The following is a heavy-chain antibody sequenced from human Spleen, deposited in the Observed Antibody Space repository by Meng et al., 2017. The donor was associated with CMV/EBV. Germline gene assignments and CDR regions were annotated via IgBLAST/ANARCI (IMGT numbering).Heavy chain of an antibody. Sequence: TCTGSGDSISSGDYYWNWIRQHPGKGLEWVGYIYYSGSTYYNPSLKSRVTISVDTSKNQFSLKLSSVTAADTAVYYCARDRNRAWFDPWGQGTLVTVSS. CDR2: IYYSGST. CDR1: GDSISSGDYY. V-gene: IGHV4-31*03. CDR3: ARDRNRAWFDP. D-gene: IGHD1-14*01. J-gene: IGHJ5*02.